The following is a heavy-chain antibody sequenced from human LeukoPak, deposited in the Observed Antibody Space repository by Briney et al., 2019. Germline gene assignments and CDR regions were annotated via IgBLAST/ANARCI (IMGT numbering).Heavy chain of an antibody. CDR3: APPKQARRYFAY. CDR2: ISGSGGNT. CDR1: GFTFSNNP. Sequence: GGSLRLSCVGSGFTFSNNPLSWVRQAPGKGLEWVSAISGSGGNTYYADSVRGRFTISRDNSKNTLFLQMNTLRAAAPAVYYCAPPKQARRYFAYWGQGTLVTVSP. J-gene: IGHJ4*02. D-gene: IGHD6-13*01. V-gene: IGHV3-23*01.